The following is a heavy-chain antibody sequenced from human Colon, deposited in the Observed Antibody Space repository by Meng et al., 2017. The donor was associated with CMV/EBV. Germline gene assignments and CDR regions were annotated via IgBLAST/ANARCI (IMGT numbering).Heavy chain of an antibody. V-gene: IGHV1-8*01. CDR1: GYTVTSYE. Sequence: ASGYTVTSYEISWVRQATGQGLEWMGWMNPNSGNTGYAQKFQGRVTMTRNTSISTAYMELSSLRSEDTAVYYCARGLYGGNSGYFQHWGQGTLVTVSS. D-gene: IGHD4-23*01. J-gene: IGHJ1*01. CDR2: MNPNSGNT. CDR3: ARGLYGGNSGYFQH.